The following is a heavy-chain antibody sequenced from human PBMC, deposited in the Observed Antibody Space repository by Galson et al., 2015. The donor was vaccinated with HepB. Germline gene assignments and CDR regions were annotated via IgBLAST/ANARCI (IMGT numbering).Heavy chain of an antibody. V-gene: IGHV1-2*06. J-gene: IGHJ6*02. CDR1: GYTFTGYY. Sequence: SVKVSCKASGYTFTGYYMHWVRQAPGQGLEWMGRINPNSGGTNYAQKFQGRVTMTRDTSISTAYMELSRLRSDDTAVYYCARDRAVLWFGSMDVWGQGTTVTVSS. CDR2: INPNSGGT. D-gene: IGHD3-10*01. CDR3: ARDRAVLWFGSMDV.